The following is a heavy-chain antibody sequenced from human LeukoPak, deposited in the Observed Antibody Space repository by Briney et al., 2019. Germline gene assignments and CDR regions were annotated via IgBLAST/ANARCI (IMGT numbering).Heavy chain of an antibody. Sequence: SETLSLTCAVYGGSFSDYYWSWIRQPPGKGLEWIGEINHSGSTNYNPSLKSRVTISVDTSKNQFFLKPSAVTAADTAVYFCARDRRITMVRGVSGARRNDFWGEGTLVTVSS. V-gene: IGHV4-34*01. CDR1: GGSFSDYY. J-gene: IGHJ4*02. CDR2: INHSGST. CDR3: ARDRRITMVRGVSGARRNDF. D-gene: IGHD3-10*01.